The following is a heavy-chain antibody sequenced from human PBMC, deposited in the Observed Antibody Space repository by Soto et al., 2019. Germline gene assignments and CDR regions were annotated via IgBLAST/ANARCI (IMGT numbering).Heavy chain of an antibody. CDR3: ARVGIIGVVIPHDYYYYYGMDV. V-gene: IGHV1-18*04. CDR2: ISAYNGNT. J-gene: IGHJ6*02. Sequence: ASVKVSCKASGYTFTSYGISWVRQAPGQGLEWMGWISAYNGNTNYAQKLQGRVTMTTDTSTSTAYMELRSLRSGDTAVYYCARVGIIGVVIPHDYYYYYGMDVWGQGTTVTVSS. CDR1: GYTFTSYG. D-gene: IGHD3-3*01.